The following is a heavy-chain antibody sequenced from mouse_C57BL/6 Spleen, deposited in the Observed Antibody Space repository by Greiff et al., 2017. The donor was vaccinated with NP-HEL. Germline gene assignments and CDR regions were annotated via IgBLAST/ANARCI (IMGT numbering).Heavy chain of an antibody. Sequence: QVTLKESGPGILQSSQTLSLTCSFSGFSLSTSGMGVSWIRQPSGKGLEWLAHIYWDDDKRYNPSLKSRLTISKDTSRNQVFLKITSVDTADTATYYCARRGRGITTVVATPWYFDVWGTGTTVTVSS. CDR3: ARRGRGITTVVATPWYFDV. D-gene: IGHD1-1*01. J-gene: IGHJ1*03. V-gene: IGHV8-12*01. CDR2: IYWDDDK. CDR1: GFSLSTSGMG.